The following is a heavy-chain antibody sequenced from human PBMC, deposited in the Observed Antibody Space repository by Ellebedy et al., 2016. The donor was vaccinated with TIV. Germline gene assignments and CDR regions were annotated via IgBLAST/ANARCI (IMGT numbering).Heavy chain of an antibody. CDR1: GGSFSGSY. J-gene: IGHJ3*01. CDR2: IDQSGRT. D-gene: IGHD5-18*01. Sequence: MPSETLSLTCAVFGGSFSGSYWTWIRQPPGKGLEWIGEIDQSGRTKYNPSLRSRVTVSVDTSKGQFSLRLSSVPAADTAVYSCTSQRGYRSHNDAFDVWGLGTMVTVSP. CDR3: TSQRGYRSHNDAFDV. V-gene: IGHV4-34*01.